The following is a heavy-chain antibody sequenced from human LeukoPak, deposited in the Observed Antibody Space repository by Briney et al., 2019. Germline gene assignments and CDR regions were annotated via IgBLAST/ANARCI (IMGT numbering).Heavy chain of an antibody. CDR2: ISAYNGNT. CDR1: GYTFTSYG. V-gene: IGHV1-18*01. D-gene: IGHD6-19*01. J-gene: IGHJ1*01. Sequence: ASVKVSCKASGYTFTSYGISWVRQAPGQGLEWMGWISAYNGNTNYAQKLQGRVTMTTDTSTSTAYMELRSLRSDDTAVYYRARTQFGSSGWLGYFQHWGQGTLVTVSS. CDR3: ARTQFGSSGWLGYFQH.